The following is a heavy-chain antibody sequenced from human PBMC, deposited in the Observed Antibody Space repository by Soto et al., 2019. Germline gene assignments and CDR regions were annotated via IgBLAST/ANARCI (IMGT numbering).Heavy chain of an antibody. D-gene: IGHD3-22*01. J-gene: IGHJ6*02. CDR1: GFTFSSYW. V-gene: IGHV3-7*04. CDR2: IKQDGSEK. CDR3: ARFYYDSSGYLPSPYYYYYGMDV. Sequence: PGGSLRLSCAASGFTFSSYWMSWVRQAPGKGLEWVANIKQDGSEKYYVDSVKGLFTISRDNAKNSLYLQMNSLRAEDTAVYYCARFYYDSSGYLPSPYYYYYGMDVWGQGTTVTV.